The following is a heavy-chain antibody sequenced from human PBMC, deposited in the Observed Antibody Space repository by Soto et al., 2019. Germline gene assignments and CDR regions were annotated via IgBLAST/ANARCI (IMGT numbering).Heavy chain of an antibody. Sequence: EVQLVESGGGLIQPGGSLRLSCAASGFTVSSNYMSWVRQAPGKGLEWVSVIYSGGSTYYADSVKGRFTISRDNSKNTLYLQINSLRAEDTAVYYCAYYSSGWYGYFDYWGQGTLVTVSS. CDR2: IYSGGST. J-gene: IGHJ4*02. CDR1: GFTVSSNY. V-gene: IGHV3-53*01. D-gene: IGHD6-19*01. CDR3: AYYSSGWYGYFDY.